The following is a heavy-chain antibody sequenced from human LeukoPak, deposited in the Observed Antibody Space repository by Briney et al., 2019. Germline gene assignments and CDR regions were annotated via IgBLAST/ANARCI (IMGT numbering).Heavy chain of an antibody. J-gene: IGHJ3*02. D-gene: IGHD6-6*01. V-gene: IGHV3-23*01. CDR3: AKTPGSSIAARRVQNAFDI. CDR1: GFTFSSYA. Sequence: GGSLRLSCAASGFTFSSYAMSWVRQAPGKGLEWVSAISGSGGSTYYADSVKGRFTISRDNSKNTLYLQMNSLRAEDTAVYYCAKTPGSSIAARRVQNAFDIWSQGTMVTVSS. CDR2: ISGSGGST.